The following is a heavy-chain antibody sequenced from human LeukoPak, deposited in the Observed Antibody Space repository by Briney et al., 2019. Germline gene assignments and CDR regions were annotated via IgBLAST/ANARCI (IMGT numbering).Heavy chain of an antibody. J-gene: IGHJ4*02. CDR2: IRAEGDPT. Sequence: GGSLRLSCRASGFTFTTYSMNWLRQAPGKGLEWVSVIRAEGDPTYYADSVKGRFTISRDNSKNMLYLQMNSLRAEDTAIYYCAKDGHCPEVCTTKIVVAGCVDFWGQGTLVTVSS. V-gene: IGHV3-23*01. CDR3: AKDGHCPEVCTTKIVVAGCVDF. D-gene: IGHD6-19*01. CDR1: GFTFTTYS.